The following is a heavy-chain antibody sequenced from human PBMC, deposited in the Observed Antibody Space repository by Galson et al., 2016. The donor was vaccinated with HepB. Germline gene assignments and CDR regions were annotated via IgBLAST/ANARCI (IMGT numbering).Heavy chain of an antibody. CDR2: ISAYNGNT. Sequence: SVKVSCKASGYSFTSCAFSWMRQAPGQGLEWMGWISAYNGNTKYAQKFQDRVTMTTDTWTNTSYMELRSLRSDDTAVYYCARDPTVIYGDYANIGGSDFWGQGTLVTVSS. CDR1: GYSFTSCA. D-gene: IGHD4-17*01. J-gene: IGHJ4*02. CDR3: ARDPTVIYGDYANIGGSDF. V-gene: IGHV1-18*01.